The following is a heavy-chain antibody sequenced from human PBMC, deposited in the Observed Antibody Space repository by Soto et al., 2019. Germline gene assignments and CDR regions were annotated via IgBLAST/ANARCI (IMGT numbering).Heavy chain of an antibody. Sequence: AASVKVSCKASGGTFSSYAISWVRQAPGQGLEWMGGIIPIFGTANYAQKFQGRVTITADKSTSTAYMELSSLRSEDTAVYYCATEKAGTTAFDIWGQGKMVTVSS. CDR3: ATEKAGTTAFDI. CDR2: IIPIFGTA. V-gene: IGHV1-69*06. D-gene: IGHD1-1*01. CDR1: GGTFSSYA. J-gene: IGHJ3*02.